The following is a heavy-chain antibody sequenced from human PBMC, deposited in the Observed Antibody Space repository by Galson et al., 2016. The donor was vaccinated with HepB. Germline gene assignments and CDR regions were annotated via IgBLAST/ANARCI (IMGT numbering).Heavy chain of an antibody. CDR2: IYHSGST. CDR1: GGSISSNNW. CDR3: VREYCSDTTCYTALDY. D-gene: IGHD2-2*02. V-gene: IGHV4-4*02. J-gene: IGHJ4*02. Sequence: SETLSLTCAVSGGSISSNNWWHWVRQPPGKGLEWIGEIYHSGSTYYNPSLKSRVTMSVDRSNNQFSLKLSSVTAADTAVYYCVREYCSDTTCYTALDYWGKGTLVSVSS.